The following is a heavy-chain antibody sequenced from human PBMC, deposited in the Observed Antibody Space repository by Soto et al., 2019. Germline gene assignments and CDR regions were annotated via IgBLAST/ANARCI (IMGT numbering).Heavy chain of an antibody. V-gene: IGHV1-69*02. Sequence: QVQLVQSGAEVKKPGSSVKVSCKASGGTFSSYTISWVRQAPGQGLEWMGRIIPILGIANYAQKFQGRVTITADKSTSTAYMELSSLRSEDTAVYYCARVRGDMVREVRDYWGQGTLVTVSS. J-gene: IGHJ4*02. D-gene: IGHD3-10*01. CDR2: IIPILGIA. CDR1: GGTFSSYT. CDR3: ARVRGDMVREVRDY.